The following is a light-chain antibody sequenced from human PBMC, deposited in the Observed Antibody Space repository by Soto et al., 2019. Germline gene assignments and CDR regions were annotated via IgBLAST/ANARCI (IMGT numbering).Light chain of an antibody. J-gene: IGKJ3*01. CDR3: QQSYSPPFT. Sequence: DIQVTQSPSSLSASIGARVTITCPGSQRPSSYLNWDQQKPGKAPKLLIYAASSLQRGVPSTFSGSGSGTDFTLTISSLQPADFATYYCQQSYSPPFTFGPGTTVDIK. CDR2: AAS. V-gene: IGKV1-39*01. CDR1: QRPSSY.